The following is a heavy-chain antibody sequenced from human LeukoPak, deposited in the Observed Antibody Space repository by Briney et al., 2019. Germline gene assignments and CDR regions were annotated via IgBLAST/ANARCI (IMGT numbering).Heavy chain of an antibody. J-gene: IGHJ4*02. V-gene: IGHV3-23*01. D-gene: IGHD3-22*01. Sequence: GGSLRLSCAASGFTFSTYAMSWVRQAPGKGLEWVLVISGSGGSTYYADSVKGRFTISRDNSKNTLYLQMNSLRAEDTAVYYCAKGVASYYDTSTSYFDSWGQGTLVTVSS. CDR3: AKGVASYYDTSTSYFDS. CDR2: ISGSGGST. CDR1: GFTFSTYA.